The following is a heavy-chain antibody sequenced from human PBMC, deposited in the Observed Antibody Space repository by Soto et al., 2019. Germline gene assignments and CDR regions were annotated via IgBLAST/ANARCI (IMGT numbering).Heavy chain of an antibody. V-gene: IGHV4-34*01. J-gene: IGHJ4*02. CDR1: GGSFSGYY. CDR3: ASTYCSSTSCYPFDDY. D-gene: IGHD2-2*01. CDR2: INHSGST. Sequence: SETLSLTCAVYGGSFSGYYWSWIRQPPGKGLEWIGGINHSGSTNYNPSLKSRVTISVDTSKNQFSLKLSSVTAADTAVYYCASTYCSSTSCYPFDDYWGQGTLVTVSS.